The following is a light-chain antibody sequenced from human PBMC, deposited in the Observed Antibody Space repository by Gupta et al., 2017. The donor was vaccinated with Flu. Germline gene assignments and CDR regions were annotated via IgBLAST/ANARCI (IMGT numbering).Light chain of an antibody. CDR1: QNIGNS. V-gene: IGKV6-21*01. Sequence: IVLTQSPDLQSVTPKEKVTITCRASQNIGNSLHWYQQKPNQSPKLLIKSASQSFSGVPSRFSGSGSGTDFTLTINSLEPEDAATYFCHQTSSLPYTFGQGTKLDIK. CDR3: HQTSSLPYT. CDR2: SAS. J-gene: IGKJ2*01.